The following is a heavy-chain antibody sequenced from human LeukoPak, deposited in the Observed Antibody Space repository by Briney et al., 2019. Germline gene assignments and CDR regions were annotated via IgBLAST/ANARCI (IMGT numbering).Heavy chain of an antibody. CDR1: GGSFGRYA. V-gene: IGHV1-69*13. D-gene: IGHD5-18*01. CDR2: IVPILGTA. J-gene: IGHJ4*02. CDR3: ARSQGYSYGSSY. Sequence: SVKVSCKAPGGSFGRYAVSWVRQAPGQGLEWMGGIVPILGTANYAQKFQGRVTITADDSTGTAYMELASLRSADTAVYYCARSQGYSYGSSYWGQGTLVTVSS.